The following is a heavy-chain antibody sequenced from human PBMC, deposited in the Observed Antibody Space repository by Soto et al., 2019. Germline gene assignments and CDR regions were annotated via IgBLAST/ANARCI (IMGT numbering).Heavy chain of an antibody. Sequence: PGGSLRLSCAASGFTFSSYAMSWVRQAPGKGLEWVSAISGSGGSTYYADSVKGRFTISRDNSKNTLYLQMNSLRAADTAVYFCARDNRIADPNSGLYYSLDYWGQGTLVTVSS. J-gene: IGHJ4*02. CDR3: ARDNRIADPNSGLYYSLDY. V-gene: IGHV3-23*01. CDR1: GFTFSSYA. D-gene: IGHD3-22*01. CDR2: ISGSGGST.